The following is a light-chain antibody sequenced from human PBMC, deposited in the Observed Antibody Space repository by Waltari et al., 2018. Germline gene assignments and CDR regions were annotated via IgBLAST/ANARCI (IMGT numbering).Light chain of an antibody. CDR3: YSAADNNWV. Sequence: SYELTQPSSVSVSPGQTARITCSGAVLAKKYARWFQQQPGQAPVLVIYKDSERPSGIPERFSGSSSGTTVTLTISGAQVEDEADDYCYSAADNNWVFGGGTKLTVL. CDR1: VLAKKY. V-gene: IGLV3-27*01. CDR2: KDS. J-gene: IGLJ3*02.